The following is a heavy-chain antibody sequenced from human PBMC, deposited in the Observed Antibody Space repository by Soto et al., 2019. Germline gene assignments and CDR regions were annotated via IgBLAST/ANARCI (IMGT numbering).Heavy chain of an antibody. Sequence: EVQLVESGGGLIQPGGSLRLSCAASGFSVSSKYMTWVRQAPGKGLEWVSVIYGGGTTYYADSVKGRFTISRDNSKNTLYLKMNSLSAEDTAVYYCVQTTGWPGFDFWGQGTLVTVSS. CDR1: GFSVSSKY. J-gene: IGHJ4*02. CDR3: VQTTGWPGFDF. V-gene: IGHV3-53*01. CDR2: IYGGGTT. D-gene: IGHD6-19*01.